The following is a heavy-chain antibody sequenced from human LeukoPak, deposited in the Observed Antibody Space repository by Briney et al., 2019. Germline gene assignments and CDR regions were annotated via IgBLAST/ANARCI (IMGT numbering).Heavy chain of an antibody. CDR3: AKGRGWEASYYYYYMDV. CDR2: ISFDGSSHDGSQQ. V-gene: IGHV3-30*02. Sequence: GGSLRLSCAASGFSVSNYGMHWVRQAPGKGLEWVAFISFDGSSHDGSQQYYAESVKGRFTISRDNSKNTLYLQMNSLRAEDTAVYYCAKGRGWEASYYYYYMDVWGKGTTVTISS. D-gene: IGHD1-26*01. J-gene: IGHJ6*03. CDR1: GFSVSNYG.